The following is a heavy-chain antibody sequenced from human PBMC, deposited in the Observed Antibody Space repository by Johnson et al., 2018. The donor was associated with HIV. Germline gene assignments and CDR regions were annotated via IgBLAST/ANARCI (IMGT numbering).Heavy chain of an antibody. CDR1: GFIFSDYY. Sequence: QVQLVESGGGLVKPGGSQRLSCAASGFIFSDYYMTWIRQAPGKGLEWVSYISSSGSTIYYADSVKGRFTISRDNAKNLLYLQMNSLRDEDTAVYYCARGGARSSGYYSAFDIWGQGTMVTVSS. V-gene: IGHV3-11*04. D-gene: IGHD3-22*01. J-gene: IGHJ3*02. CDR3: ARGGARSSGYYSAFDI. CDR2: ISSSGSTI.